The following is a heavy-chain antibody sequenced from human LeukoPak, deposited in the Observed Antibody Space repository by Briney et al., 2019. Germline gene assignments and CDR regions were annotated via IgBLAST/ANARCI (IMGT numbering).Heavy chain of an antibody. CDR3: AGLRYFGPYYYYGMDV. J-gene: IGHJ6*02. V-gene: IGHV4-59*08. Sequence: SETLSLTCTVSGGSISSYYWSWIRQPPGKGLEWIGYIYYSGSTNYNPSLKSRVTISVDTSKNQFSLKLSSVTAADTAVYYCAGLRYFGPYYYYGMDVWGQGTTVTVSS. CDR1: GGSISSYY. D-gene: IGHD3-9*01. CDR2: IYYSGST.